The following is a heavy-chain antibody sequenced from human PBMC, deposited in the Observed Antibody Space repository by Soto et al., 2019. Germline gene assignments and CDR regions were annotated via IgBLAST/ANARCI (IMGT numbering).Heavy chain of an antibody. CDR3: ARSRRRTGVGFDY. D-gene: IGHD7-27*01. CDR1: GYTFTNYD. CDR2: MNPDSGDT. V-gene: IGHV1-8*01. Sequence: GSSVKVSCKASGYTFTNYDVNWVLHATGQGLEWMGWMNPDSGDTGYVQNFQGRVTMTRNTPISTAYMELSSLTSEDTAVYYCARSRRRTGVGFDYWGQGTLVTVSS. J-gene: IGHJ4*02.